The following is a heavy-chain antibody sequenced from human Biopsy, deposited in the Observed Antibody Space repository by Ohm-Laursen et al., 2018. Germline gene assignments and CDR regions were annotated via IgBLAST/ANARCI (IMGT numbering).Heavy chain of an antibody. V-gene: IGHV3-53*01. D-gene: IGHD3-22*01. CDR1: GFTVSRNY. CDR3: ARSTYYYESSGTRRGLDI. Sequence: SLRLFCAASGFTVSRNYMTWVRQAPGKGLEWVSVIDSGGYTHYTDSVKGRFTISRDNSKNTLYLQMNNLSAEDTAVYYCARSTYYYESSGTRRGLDIWGQGTMVTASS. J-gene: IGHJ3*02. CDR2: IDSGGYT.